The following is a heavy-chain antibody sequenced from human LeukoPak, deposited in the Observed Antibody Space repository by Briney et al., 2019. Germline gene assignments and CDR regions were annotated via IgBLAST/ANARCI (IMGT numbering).Heavy chain of an antibody. Sequence: GGSLRLSCAASGFTFSSYEMNWVRQAPGKGLEWVSYIGSSGSTIYHADSVKGRFTISRDNAKNSLYLQMNSLRAEDTAVYYCARAEGGVVDYWGQGTLVTVSS. D-gene: IGHD1-26*01. V-gene: IGHV3-48*03. CDR1: GFTFSSYE. J-gene: IGHJ4*02. CDR2: IGSSGSTI. CDR3: ARAEGGVVDY.